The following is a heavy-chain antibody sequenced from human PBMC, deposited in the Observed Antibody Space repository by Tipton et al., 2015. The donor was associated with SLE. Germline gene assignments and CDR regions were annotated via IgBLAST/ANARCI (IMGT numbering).Heavy chain of an antibody. D-gene: IGHD3-10*01. V-gene: IGHV3-74*01. Sequence: SLRLSCAASGFTFNTYWMHWVRQAPGKGLVWLSTINSDGSSTTYADSVKGRFTVSRDNAKNTLYLQMNSLRAEDTAVYYCARVTGVPDYWGQGTLVTVSS. CDR1: GFTFNTYW. CDR3: ARVTGVPDY. CDR2: INSDGSST. J-gene: IGHJ4*02.